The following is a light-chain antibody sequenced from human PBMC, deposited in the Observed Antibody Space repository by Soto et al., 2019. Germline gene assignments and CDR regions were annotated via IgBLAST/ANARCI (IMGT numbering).Light chain of an antibody. CDR1: STDIGSHDY. V-gene: IGLV2-14*01. J-gene: IGLJ1*01. Sequence: QSALTQPASVSGSPGQSITISCTGSSTDIGSHDYVSWYQQHPGKVPKLIIYEVSKRPSGASDRFSGSKSGNAAYLSISGLQPEDEADYYCNSYTPTSALVFGTGTKVTVL. CDR3: NSYTPTSALV. CDR2: EVS.